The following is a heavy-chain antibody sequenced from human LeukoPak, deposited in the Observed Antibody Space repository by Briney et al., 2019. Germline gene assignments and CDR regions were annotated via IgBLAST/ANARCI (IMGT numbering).Heavy chain of an antibody. D-gene: IGHD6-19*01. J-gene: IGHJ4*02. V-gene: IGHV3-23*01. CDR3: AKDPSVAGTSDY. CDR2: ISGSGGST. Sequence: GGSLRLFCAASGFTFSSYAMSWVRQVPGKGLEWVSAISGSGGSTYYADSVKGRFTISRDNSKNTLYLQMNSLRAEDTAVYYCAKDPSVAGTSDYCGQGTLVTVSS. CDR1: GFTFSSYA.